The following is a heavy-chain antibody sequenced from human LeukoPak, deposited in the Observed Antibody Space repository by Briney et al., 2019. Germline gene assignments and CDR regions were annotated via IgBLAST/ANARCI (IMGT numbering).Heavy chain of an antibody. CDR3: ARGTQGYCSGGSCYDY. J-gene: IGHJ4*02. V-gene: IGHV4-34*01. CDR1: GGSFSGYY. D-gene: IGHD2-15*01. Sequence: PSETLSLTCAVYGGSFSGYYWSWIRQPPGKGLEWIGEINHSGSTNYNPSLKSRVTMSVDTSKNQFSLKLSSVTAADTAVYYCARGTQGYCSGGSCYDYWGQGTLVTVSS. CDR2: INHSGST.